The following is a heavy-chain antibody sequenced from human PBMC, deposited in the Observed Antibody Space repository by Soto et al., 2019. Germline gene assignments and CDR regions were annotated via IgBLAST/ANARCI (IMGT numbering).Heavy chain of an antibody. J-gene: IGHJ5*02. V-gene: IGHV4-30-4*01. CDR1: GGSISSGDSY. Sequence: PSETLSLTCTVSGGSISSGDSYWSWIRQPPGKGLEWIGYIYYSGSTYYNPSFRSRVTISVDTSNNQFSLKLSSVTAADTALYYCARGQRVRYCSSTSCYGWFDPWGQGTPVTVS. CDR2: IYYSGST. CDR3: ARGQRVRYCSSTSCYGWFDP. D-gene: IGHD2-2*01.